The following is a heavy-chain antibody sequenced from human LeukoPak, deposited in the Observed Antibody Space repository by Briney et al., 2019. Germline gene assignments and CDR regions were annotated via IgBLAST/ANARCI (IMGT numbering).Heavy chain of an antibody. J-gene: IGHJ4*02. CDR1: GYIFRNFG. CDR3: AKWEGNSEYYLDY. CDR2: VNFDGRNK. D-gene: IGHD1-26*01. V-gene: IGHV3-33*06. Sequence: GVSLSFSGAASGYIFRNFGLHWVRQAQGKGLEWLAVVNFDGRNKYYADSVEGRFTISRDDSKNTLYLQMNRLRPEDTGIYYCAKWEGNSEYYLDYWGQGTLVTVSS.